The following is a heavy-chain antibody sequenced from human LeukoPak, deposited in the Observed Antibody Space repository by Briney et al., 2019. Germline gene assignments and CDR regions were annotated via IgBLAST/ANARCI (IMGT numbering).Heavy chain of an antibody. J-gene: IGHJ4*02. D-gene: IGHD3-22*01. Sequence: GGSLRLSCVASGFTFTNAWMSWVRQAPGRGLEWVGHIKSKTDGGTTDYAAPVKGRFIISRDDSKHTLYLQMNSLKTDDTAVYYCTKYDTSVNFDYWGQGTLVTVSS. CDR1: GFTFTNAW. V-gene: IGHV3-15*01. CDR3: TKYDTSVNFDY. CDR2: IKSKTDGGTT.